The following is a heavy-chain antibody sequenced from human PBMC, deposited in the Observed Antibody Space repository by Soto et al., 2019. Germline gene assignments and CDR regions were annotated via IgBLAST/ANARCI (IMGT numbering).Heavy chain of an antibody. J-gene: IGHJ6*02. CDR3: ASLRRTTNYCYYYGMDV. CDR2: INPSGGST. CDR1: GYTFTSYY. V-gene: IGHV1-46*03. Sequence: QVQLVQSGAEVKKPGASVKVSCKASGYTFTSYYMHWVRQAPGQGLEWMGIINPSGGSTSYAQKFQGRVTMTRDTSTSTVYMELSSLRSEDTAVYYCASLRRTTNYCYYYGMDVWGQGTTVTVSS. D-gene: IGHD1-1*01.